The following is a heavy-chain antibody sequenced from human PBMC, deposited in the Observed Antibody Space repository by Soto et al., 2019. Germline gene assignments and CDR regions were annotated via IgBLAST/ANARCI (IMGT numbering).Heavy chain of an antibody. V-gene: IGHV1-18*01. D-gene: IGHD2-15*01. J-gene: IGHJ4*02. Sequence: QVQLVQSGAEVTKPGASVKVSCQTSGYTFTHHGISWVRQAPGRGLEWVGWISAFTDYTDYAQKFQGRVTLTTDKPTSTAYMELRSLTADDTAVYYVVKARPRLTQNMDGLFWGQGTLVTVSS. CDR2: ISAFTDYT. CDR1: GYTFTHHG. CDR3: VKARPRLTQNMDGLF.